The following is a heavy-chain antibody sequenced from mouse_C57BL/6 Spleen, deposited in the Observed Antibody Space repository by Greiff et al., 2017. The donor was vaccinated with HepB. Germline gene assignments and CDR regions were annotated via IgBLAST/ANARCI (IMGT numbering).Heavy chain of an antibody. D-gene: IGHD1-1*01. Sequence: QVQLKQPGAELVKPGASVKVSCKASGYTFTSYWMHWVKQRPGQGLEWIGRIHPSDSDTNYNQKFKGKATLTVDKSSSTAYMQLSSLTSEDSAVYYCAIDYGSSYPTDFDYWGQGTTLTVSS. CDR3: AIDYGSSYPTDFDY. J-gene: IGHJ2*01. CDR2: IHPSDSDT. V-gene: IGHV1-74*01. CDR1: GYTFTSYW.